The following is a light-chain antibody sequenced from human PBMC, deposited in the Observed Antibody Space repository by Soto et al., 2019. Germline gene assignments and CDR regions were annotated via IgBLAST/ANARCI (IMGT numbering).Light chain of an antibody. Sequence: EIVLTQSPATLSLSPGERATFPCRASQRVGSYLAWYQQKPGQAPRLLIYDASNRATGIPARFSGSGSGTDFTLTISSLEPEDFAVYYCQQRSNWPGYTFGQGTKLEIK. CDR1: QRVGSY. CDR3: QQRSNWPGYT. CDR2: DAS. V-gene: IGKV3-11*01. J-gene: IGKJ2*01.